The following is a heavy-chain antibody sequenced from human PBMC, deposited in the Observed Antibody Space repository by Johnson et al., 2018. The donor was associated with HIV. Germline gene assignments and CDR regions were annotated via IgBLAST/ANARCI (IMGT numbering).Heavy chain of an antibody. D-gene: IGHD3-10*01. CDR1: GFTFSNYG. CDR3: ASTGSGSDDAFDI. CDR2: ISYDGSNK. Sequence: QVQLVESGGGVVQPGGSLRLSCAASGFTFSNYGMHWARQAPGKGLEWVAVISYDGSNKYYAYFVTGRFTISRDNAKNSLYLQMNSLRAEDTAVYYCASTGSGSDDAFDIWGQGTMVTVSS. V-gene: IGHV3-30*03. J-gene: IGHJ3*02.